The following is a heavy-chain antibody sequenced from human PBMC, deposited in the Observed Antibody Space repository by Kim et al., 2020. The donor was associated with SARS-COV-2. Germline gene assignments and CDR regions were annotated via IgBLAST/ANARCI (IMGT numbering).Heavy chain of an antibody. V-gene: IGHV3-15*01. J-gene: IGHJ4*02. CDR2: IKTKSGGGTT. CDR3: YTDQSPGYSAYSFDY. D-gene: IGHD5-12*01. CDR1: GFTFSNAW. Sequence: GGSLRLSCGGSGFTFSNAWMSWVRQAPGKGLEWVGRIKTKSGGGTTDYAAPVKGRFTIARDDSKNTVYLELNSLKTEDTAVYYCYTDQSPGYSAYSFDYWGQGTLVTVSS.